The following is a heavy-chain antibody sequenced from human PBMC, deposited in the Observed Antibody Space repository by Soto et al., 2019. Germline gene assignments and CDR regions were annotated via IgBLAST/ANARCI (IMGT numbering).Heavy chain of an antibody. J-gene: IGHJ1*01. V-gene: IGHV3-74*01. Sequence: EVQLVESGGGLVQPGGSLRLSCVASGFTFSSYWMHWVRQAPGKGLVWVSSISNDGSSTSYADPVKGRFPISRDNAKNTLYLQMNSLRAEDTSVYYCAILPNKSPQNWGQGTLVIVSP. CDR1: GFTFSSYW. CDR2: ISNDGSST. D-gene: IGHD2-15*01. CDR3: AILPNKSPQN.